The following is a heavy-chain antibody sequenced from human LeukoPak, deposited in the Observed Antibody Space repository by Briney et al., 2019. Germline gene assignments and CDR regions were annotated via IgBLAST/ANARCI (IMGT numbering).Heavy chain of an antibody. D-gene: IGHD3-3*01. V-gene: IGHV3-23*01. Sequence: GGSLRLSCAASGFTFSGYAMNWVRQAPGKGLEWVSTISGNGGSTYNADSVKGRFTISRDNSKNTLYLQMNSLRAEDTAVYYCAKDHTDYDFWSGHAGFDYWGQGTLVTVSS. J-gene: IGHJ4*02. CDR2: ISGNGGST. CDR1: GFTFSGYA. CDR3: AKDHTDYDFWSGHAGFDY.